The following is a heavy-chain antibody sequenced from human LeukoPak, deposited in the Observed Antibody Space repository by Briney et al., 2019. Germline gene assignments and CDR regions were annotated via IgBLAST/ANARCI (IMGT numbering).Heavy chain of an antibody. CDR2: IYYSGST. D-gene: IGHD3-22*01. J-gene: IGHJ4*02. Sequence: PSETLSLTCTVSGGSISSYYWSWIRQPPGKGLEWIGCIYYSGSTNYNPSLKSRVTISVDTSKNQFSLKLSSVTAADTAVYYCARGVRNYYDSSGYYPFDYWGQGTLVTVSS. V-gene: IGHV4-59*01. CDR1: GGSISSYY. CDR3: ARGVRNYYDSSGYYPFDY.